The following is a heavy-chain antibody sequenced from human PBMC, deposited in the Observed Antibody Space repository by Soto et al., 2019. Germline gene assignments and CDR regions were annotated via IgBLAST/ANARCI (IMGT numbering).Heavy chain of an antibody. J-gene: IGHJ4*02. V-gene: IGHV1-18*01. CDR1: GYTFTSYG. CDR3: ASSSKLVVVAATRFDY. Sequence: ASVKVSCKASGYTFTSYGISWVRQAPGQGLEWMGWISAYNGNTNYAQKLQGRVTMTTDTSTSTAYMELSSLRSEDTAVYYCASSSKLVVVAATRFDYWGQGTLVTVSS. CDR2: ISAYNGNT. D-gene: IGHD2-15*01.